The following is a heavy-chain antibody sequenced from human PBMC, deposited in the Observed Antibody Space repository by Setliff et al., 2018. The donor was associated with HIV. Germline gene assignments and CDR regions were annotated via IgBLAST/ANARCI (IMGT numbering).Heavy chain of an antibody. CDR3: ARQVIVVGYFESAAGSFNY. CDR1: GGSISSSSYY. Sequence: SETLSLTCTVSGGSISSSSYYWGWIRQPPGKGLEWIGTIYYSGSTYYNPSLKSRVTISTDTSKNQFSLKVRSVTAADTAVYYCARQVIVVGYFESAAGSFNYWGPGTLVTVSS. J-gene: IGHJ4*02. CDR2: IYYSGST. D-gene: IGHD2-21*01. V-gene: IGHV4-39*01.